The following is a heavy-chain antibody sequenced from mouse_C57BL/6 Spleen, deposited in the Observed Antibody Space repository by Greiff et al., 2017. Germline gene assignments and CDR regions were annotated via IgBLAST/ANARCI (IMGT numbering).Heavy chain of an antibody. CDR2: IYPGSGST. J-gene: IGHJ2*01. CDR3: ASFGIYYDYDDGFDY. V-gene: IGHV1-55*01. CDR1: GYTFTSYW. D-gene: IGHD2-4*01. Sequence: QVQLQQPGAELVKPGASVKMSCKASGYTFTSYWITWVKQRPGQGLEWIGDIYPGSGSTNYNEKFKSKATLTVDTSSSTAYMQLRSLTSEDSAVYYCASFGIYYDYDDGFDYWGQGTTLTVSS.